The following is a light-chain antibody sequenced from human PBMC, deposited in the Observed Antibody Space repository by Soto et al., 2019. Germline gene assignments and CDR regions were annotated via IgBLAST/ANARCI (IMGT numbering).Light chain of an antibody. V-gene: IGKV3-15*01. J-gene: IGKJ4*01. Sequence: EIVFTQSAANRAGAARKCLTFPYRASQGVSRKLAWYQHKPGQAPRLLISGAPTGATGIPARFSGSGSGTEFTLTVSSLQPEDCAIYYCQQYHTWPITFGGGTKVDIK. CDR3: QQYHTWPIT. CDR2: GAP. CDR1: QGVSRK.